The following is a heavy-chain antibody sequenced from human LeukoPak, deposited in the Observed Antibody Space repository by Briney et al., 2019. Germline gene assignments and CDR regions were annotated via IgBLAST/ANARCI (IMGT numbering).Heavy chain of an antibody. Sequence: GGSLRLSCAASGFIFSNYWMHWVRQAPGKGLAWISYMSSTGTTIYYADSVKGRFTISRDNAKNSLYLQMNSLRVEDTAVYYCARVGRYGVDYWGQGTLVTVSS. V-gene: IGHV3-48*04. J-gene: IGHJ4*02. CDR3: ARVGRYGVDY. CDR2: MSSTGTTI. CDR1: GFIFSNYW. D-gene: IGHD5-18*01.